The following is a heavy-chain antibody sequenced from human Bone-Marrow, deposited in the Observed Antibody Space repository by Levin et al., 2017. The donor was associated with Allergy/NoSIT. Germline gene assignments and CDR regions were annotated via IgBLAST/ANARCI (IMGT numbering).Heavy chain of an antibody. CDR1: GYTFTGYY. CDR2: INPNSGGT. V-gene: IGHV1-2*02. D-gene: IGHD6-13*01. Sequence: ASVKVSCKASGYTFTGYYMHWVRQAPGQGLEWMGWINPNSGGTNYAQKFQGRVTMTRDTSITTAYMELSSLRSDDTAVYYCARGLRPGYSSSWFDSRGQGTLFTVSS. CDR3: ARGLRPGYSSSWFDS. J-gene: IGHJ5*01.